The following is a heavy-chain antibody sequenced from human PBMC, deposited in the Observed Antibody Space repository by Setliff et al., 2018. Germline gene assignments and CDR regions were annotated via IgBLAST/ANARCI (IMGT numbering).Heavy chain of an antibody. CDR2: IRSKAYGGTT. D-gene: IGHD2-21*02. J-gene: IGHJ4*02. CDR3: TTGSVCVGDCYSGRLNY. V-gene: IGHV3-49*04. CDR1: GFTFGDYA. Sequence: LRLSCTASGFTFGDYAMSWVRQAPGKGLEWVGFIRSKAYGGTTEYAASVKGRFTISRDDSRNTLYLQMNSLKTEDTAVYYCTTGSVCVGDCYSGRLNYWGQGTLVTVSS.